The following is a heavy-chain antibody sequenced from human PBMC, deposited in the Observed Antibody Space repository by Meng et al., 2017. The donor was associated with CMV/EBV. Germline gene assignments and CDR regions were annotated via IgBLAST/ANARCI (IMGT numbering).Heavy chain of an antibody. Sequence: GGFLRLSCAASGFTFSSYWMSWVRQAPGKGLEWVANIKQDGSEKYYVDSVKGRFTISRDNGKNSVYLQMNSLRAEDTAVYYCARDSGRMNYWGQGTLVTVSS. V-gene: IGHV3-7*01. D-gene: IGHD2-8*01. CDR2: IKQDGSEK. CDR3: ARDSGRMNY. J-gene: IGHJ4*02. CDR1: GFTFSSYW.